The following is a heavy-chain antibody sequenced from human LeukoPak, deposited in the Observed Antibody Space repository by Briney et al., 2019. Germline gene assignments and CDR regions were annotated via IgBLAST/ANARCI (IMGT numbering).Heavy chain of an antibody. V-gene: IGHV3-21*01. CDR1: GFTFSSYS. CDR3: AVVVPAAMGVDY. CDR2: ISSSSSYI. J-gene: IGHJ4*02. D-gene: IGHD2-2*01. Sequence: GGSLRLSRAASGFTFSSYSMNWVRQAPGKGLEWVSSISSSSSYIYYADSVKGRFTISRDNAKNSLYLQMNSLRAEDTAVYYCAVVVPAAMGVDYWGQGTLVTVSS.